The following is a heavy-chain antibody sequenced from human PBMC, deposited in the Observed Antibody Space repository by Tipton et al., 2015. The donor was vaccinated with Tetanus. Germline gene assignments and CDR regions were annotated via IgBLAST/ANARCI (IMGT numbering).Heavy chain of an antibody. Sequence: TLSLTCSVSGGSINPYYWRWIRQPPGKGLEWIGNIYSSGSTYYNPSLKSRVTISVDTSRNQFSLRLKSVTPADTAMYYCARDHRLSASYAGWFDPWGQGTLVTVSS. J-gene: IGHJ5*02. D-gene: IGHD2-8*01. V-gene: IGHV4-59*01. CDR1: GGSINPYY. CDR2: IYSSGST. CDR3: ARDHRLSASYAGWFDP.